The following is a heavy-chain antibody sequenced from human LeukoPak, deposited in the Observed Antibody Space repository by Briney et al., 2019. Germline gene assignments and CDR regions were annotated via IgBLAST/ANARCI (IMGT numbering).Heavy chain of an antibody. CDR2: IYYSGST. D-gene: IGHD3-3*01. CDR1: GGSISSYY. J-gene: IGHJ6*02. V-gene: IGHV4-59*01. CDR3: ARGRQTRFLEWLRHRNYGMDV. Sequence: SETLSLTCTVSGGSISSYYWSWIRQPPGKGLEWIGYIYYSGSTNYNPSLKSRVTISVDTSKNQFSLKLSSVTAADTAVYYCARGRQTRFLEWLRHRNYGMDVWGQGTTVTVSS.